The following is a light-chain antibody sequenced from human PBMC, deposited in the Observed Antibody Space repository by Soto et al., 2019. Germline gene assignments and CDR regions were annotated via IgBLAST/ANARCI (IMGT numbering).Light chain of an antibody. Sequence: QSVLTQPASVSGSPGQSITISCTGTATDVGAYNYVSWYQQHPGTAPKLIIYEVSNRPSGISNRFSGSKSGNTASLTISGLQAEDEADYYCSSYTTTSTLGVFGGGTKLTVL. J-gene: IGLJ3*02. CDR1: ATDVGAYNY. CDR2: EVS. CDR3: SSYTTTSTLGV. V-gene: IGLV2-14*01.